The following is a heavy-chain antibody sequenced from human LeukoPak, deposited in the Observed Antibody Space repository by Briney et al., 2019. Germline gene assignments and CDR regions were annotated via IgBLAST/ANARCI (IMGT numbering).Heavy chain of an antibody. CDR1: GGSISGYF. D-gene: IGHD1-26*01. CDR2: IHYTGTT. CDR3: AKYSTNGGPNWFDP. J-gene: IGHJ5*02. V-gene: IGHV4-59*08. Sequence: SETLSLTCTVTGGSISGYFWSWIRQPPGKGLEWIGYIHYTGTTSYNPSLKSRVVISVDTSKNQFSLRLSSVTAADTAVYYCAKYSTNGGPNWFDPWGQGTLVIVSS.